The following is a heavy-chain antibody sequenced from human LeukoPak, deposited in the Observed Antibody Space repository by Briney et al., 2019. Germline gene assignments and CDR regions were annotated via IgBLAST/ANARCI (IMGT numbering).Heavy chain of an antibody. Sequence: GGSLRLSCAASGFTFSSYAMSWVRQAPGKGLEWVSAISGSGGSTYYADSVKGRFTISRDNSKNTLYLQMNSLRAEDTAVYYCAKDYSSSIPLGLDAFDIWGQGTMVTVSS. D-gene: IGHD6-6*01. CDR3: AKDYSSSIPLGLDAFDI. J-gene: IGHJ3*02. V-gene: IGHV3-23*01. CDR1: GFTFSSYA. CDR2: ISGSGGST.